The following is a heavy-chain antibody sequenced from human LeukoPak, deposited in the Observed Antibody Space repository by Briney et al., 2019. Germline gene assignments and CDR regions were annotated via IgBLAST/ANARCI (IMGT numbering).Heavy chain of an antibody. J-gene: IGHJ4*02. CDR1: GFTFSSYA. CDR3: AKGDSSWYVGYFDY. D-gene: IGHD6-13*01. V-gene: IGHV3-23*01. Sequence: GGSLRLSCAASGFTFSSYAMSWVRQAPGKGLEWVSAISGSGGSTYYADSVKGRFTISRDNSKNTPYLQMNSLRAEDTAVYYCAKGDSSWYVGYFDYWGQGTLVTVSS. CDR2: ISGSGGST.